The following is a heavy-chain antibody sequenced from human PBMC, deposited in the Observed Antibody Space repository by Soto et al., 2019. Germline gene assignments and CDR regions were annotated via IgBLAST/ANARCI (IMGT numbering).Heavy chain of an antibody. Sequence: EQLVQSGAEVKKPGSSAKVSCTASGGLFSSYAISWVRQAPGQGLEWMGGIIPVFSTAYYAQKFEGRVTITADESANTACLELSSLGFEDTAMYYCARGGSGYVWFNEFWGQGSLVTVSS. CDR2: IIPVFSTA. CDR3: ARGGSGYVWFNEF. V-gene: IGHV1-69*01. J-gene: IGHJ4*02. D-gene: IGHD3-22*01. CDR1: GGLFSSYA.